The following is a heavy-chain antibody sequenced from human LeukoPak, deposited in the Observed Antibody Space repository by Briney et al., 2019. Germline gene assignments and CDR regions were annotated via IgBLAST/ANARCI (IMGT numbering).Heavy chain of an antibody. CDR2: INHSGST. D-gene: IGHD6-19*01. CDR1: GGSFSGYY. J-gene: IGHJ4*02. CDR3: ARDPGRIAVAGPTGYYFDY. V-gene: IGHV4-34*01. Sequence: SETLSLTCAVYGGSFSGYYWSWIRQPPGKGLEWIGEINHSGSTNYNPSLKSRVTISVDTSENQFSLKLSSVTAADTAVYYCARDPGRIAVAGPTGYYFDYWGQGTLVTVSS.